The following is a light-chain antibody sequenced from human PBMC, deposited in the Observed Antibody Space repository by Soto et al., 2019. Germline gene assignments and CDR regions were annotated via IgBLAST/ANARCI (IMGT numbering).Light chain of an antibody. V-gene: IGKV1-5*03. CDR3: QQSYSTPPST. Sequence: DIQMTQSPATLSASVGDRVTISCRASQSISSWLDWYQQKPGKAPKLLIYNASSLESGAPSRFSGSGSGTDITLTISGLRPEAFATYYCQQSYSTPPSTFGQGTKVDIK. CDR2: NAS. J-gene: IGKJ1*01. CDR1: QSISSW.